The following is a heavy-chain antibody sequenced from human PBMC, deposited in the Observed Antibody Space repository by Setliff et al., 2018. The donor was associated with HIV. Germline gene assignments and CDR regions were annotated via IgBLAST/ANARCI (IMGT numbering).Heavy chain of an antibody. CDR3: AREAYSSSWYINYMDV. Sequence: SETLSLTCTVSGGSLSRTSYYWGWIRQPPGKGLEWLGPIYFTGSAYYNPSLKSRVTISVDTSKNQFSLKLSSVTAADTAVYYCAREAYSSSWYINYMDVWGKGTTVTVSS. CDR2: IYFTGSA. V-gene: IGHV4-39*02. D-gene: IGHD6-13*01. CDR1: GGSLSRTSYY. J-gene: IGHJ6*03.